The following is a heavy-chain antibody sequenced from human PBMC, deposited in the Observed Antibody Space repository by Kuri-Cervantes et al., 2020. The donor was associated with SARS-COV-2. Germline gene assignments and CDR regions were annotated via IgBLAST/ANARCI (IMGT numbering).Heavy chain of an antibody. CDR3: AKWGTLSVPLVMYY. V-gene: IGHV3-7*01. D-gene: IGHD3-9*01. Sequence: GESLKISCAASGFTFDDYAMHWVRQAPGKGLEWVANIKQDGSEKYYVDSVKGRFTISRDNAKNSLYLQMNSLRADDTAVYYCAKWGTLSVPLVMYYWGQGTLVTVSS. J-gene: IGHJ4*02. CDR2: IKQDGSEK. CDR1: GFTFDDYA.